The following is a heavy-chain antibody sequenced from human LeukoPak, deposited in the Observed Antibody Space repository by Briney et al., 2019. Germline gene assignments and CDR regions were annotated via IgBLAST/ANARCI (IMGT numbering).Heavy chain of an antibody. V-gene: IGHV3-64D*06. J-gene: IGHJ4*02. CDR1: GFTFSSYA. CDR2: ISSNGGSI. D-gene: IGHD3-22*01. Sequence: GGSLRLSCSASGFTFSSYAMHWVRQAPGKGLEYVSAISSNGGSIYYADSVKGRFTISRDNSKNTLYLQMSSLRAEDTAVYYCVPDIVVVITCVLDYWGQGTLVTVSS. CDR3: VPDIVVVITCVLDY.